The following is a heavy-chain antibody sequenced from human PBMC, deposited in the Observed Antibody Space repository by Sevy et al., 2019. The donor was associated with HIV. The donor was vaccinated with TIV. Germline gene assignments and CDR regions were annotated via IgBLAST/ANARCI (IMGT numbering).Heavy chain of an antibody. V-gene: IGHV1-24*01. CDR2: FDPEDGET. J-gene: IGHJ4*02. Sequence: ASVKVSCKVCGHTLNQLSMHWVRQAPGKGLEWMGRFDPEDGETIYAQRFQGRFTMTEDTSTDTAYMHLSSLRSEDTAVYYCASAREYYEDNSGYFDYWGQGTLVTVSS. CDR3: ASAREYYEDNSGYFDY. CDR1: GHTLNQLS. D-gene: IGHD3-22*01.